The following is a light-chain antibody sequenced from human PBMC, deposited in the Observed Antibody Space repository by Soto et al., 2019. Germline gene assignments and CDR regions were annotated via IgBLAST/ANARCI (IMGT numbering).Light chain of an antibody. V-gene: IGKV1-5*03. Sequence: DIQMTQSPSTLSASVGDRVTITCRASQSISAWLAWYQQKAGKAPNLLISKASRLESGVPSRFRGSGSETEFTLTISGLQPGDSATYYCQQYKSYSHTFGQRTKVEV. CDR3: QQYKSYSHT. J-gene: IGKJ1*01. CDR1: QSISAW. CDR2: KAS.